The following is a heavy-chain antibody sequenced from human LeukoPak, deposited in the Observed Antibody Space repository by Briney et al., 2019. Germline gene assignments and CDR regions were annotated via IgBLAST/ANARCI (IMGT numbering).Heavy chain of an antibody. V-gene: IGHV3-21*01. CDR3: ARGFGYSYGYDY. CDR1: GFTFSSYS. J-gene: IGHJ4*02. CDR2: ISSSSSYI. Sequence: GSLRLSCAASGFTFSSYSMNWVRQAPGKGLEWVSSISSSSSYIYYADSVKGRFTISRDNAKNSLYLQMNSLRAEDTAVYYCARGFGYSYGYDYWGQGTLVTVSS. D-gene: IGHD5-18*01.